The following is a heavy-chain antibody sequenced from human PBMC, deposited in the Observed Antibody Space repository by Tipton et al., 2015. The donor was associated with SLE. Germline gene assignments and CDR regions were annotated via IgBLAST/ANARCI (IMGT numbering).Heavy chain of an antibody. CDR3: ARDRRGWYFDL. V-gene: IGHV4-61*08. CDR2: IYYSGST. Sequence: TLSLTCTVSGGSISSGGYYWTWIRQLPGKGLEWIGYIYYSGSTNYNPSLKSRVTISVDTSKNQFSLKLSSVTVADTAVYYCARDRRGWYFDLWGRGTLVTVSS. J-gene: IGHJ2*01. D-gene: IGHD3-10*01. CDR1: GGSISSGGYY.